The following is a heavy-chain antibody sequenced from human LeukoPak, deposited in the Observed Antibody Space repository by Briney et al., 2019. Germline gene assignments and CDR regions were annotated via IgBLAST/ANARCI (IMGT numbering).Heavy chain of an antibody. CDR2: IKEDGSEK. J-gene: IGHJ4*02. CDR3: ARAMDF. V-gene: IGHV3-7*03. Sequence: GGSLRLSCAASGFTFSSYWMTRVRQTPGKGLEWVANIKEDGSEKYYVDSVKGRFTISRDNARNSLYLQTNSLRVEDTAVYYCARAMDFWGQGTLVTVSS. CDR1: GFTFSSYW.